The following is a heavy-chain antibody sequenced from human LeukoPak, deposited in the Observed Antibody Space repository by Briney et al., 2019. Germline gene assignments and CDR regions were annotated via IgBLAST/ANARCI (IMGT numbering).Heavy chain of an antibody. Sequence: GGSLRLSCAASGFTFSSYGMHWVRQAPGKGLEWVAVISYDGSNKYYADSVKGRFTISRDNSKNTLYLQMNSLRAEDTAVYYCAKGEGATPYYYYYMDVWGKGTTVTVSS. D-gene: IGHD1-26*01. V-gene: IGHV3-30*18. J-gene: IGHJ6*03. CDR2: ISYDGSNK. CDR1: GFTFSSYG. CDR3: AKGEGATPYYYYYMDV.